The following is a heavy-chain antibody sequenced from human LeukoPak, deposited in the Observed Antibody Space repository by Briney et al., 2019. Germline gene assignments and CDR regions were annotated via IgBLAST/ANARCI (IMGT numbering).Heavy chain of an antibody. CDR3: ARNGVAGGLNWFDP. CDR1: GYTFTGYY. V-gene: IGHV1-2*02. Sequence: ASVKVSCKASGYTFTGYYMHWVRQAPGQGLEWMGWINPNSGGTNYAQKFQGRVTMTRDTSISTAYMELSRLRSDDTAVYYCARNGVAGGLNWFDPWGQGTLVTVSS. D-gene: IGHD2-8*01. CDR2: INPNSGGT. J-gene: IGHJ5*02.